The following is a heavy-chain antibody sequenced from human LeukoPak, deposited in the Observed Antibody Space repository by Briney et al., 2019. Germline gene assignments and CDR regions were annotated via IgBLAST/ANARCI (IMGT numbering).Heavy chain of an antibody. CDR2: ISKDGSGK. V-gene: IGHV3-30-3*01. J-gene: IGHJ4*02. D-gene: IGHD1-7*01. CDR1: GFTFSSYW. CDR3: ARDYWWNYDY. Sequence: GGSLRLSCAASGFTFSSYWMSWVRQAPGKGLEWVAVISKDGSGKYYPGSVRGRFTISRDNSKNTIYLQMDSLRAEDTAIYYCARDYWWNYDYWGQGTLVTVSS.